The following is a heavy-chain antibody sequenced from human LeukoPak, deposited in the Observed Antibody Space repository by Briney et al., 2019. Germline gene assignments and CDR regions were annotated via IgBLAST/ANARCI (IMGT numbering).Heavy chain of an antibody. CDR3: ARVSRDGYYLFDY. J-gene: IGHJ4*02. D-gene: IGHD5-24*01. V-gene: IGHV1-46*01. CDR1: GYIIATYY. Sequence: ASVKVSCKASGYIIATYYIDWVRQAPGQGLEWMGRINPSGGSTNYARQFQDRATMTSDTSTTTVYMELSSLRSEDTAVYFCARVSRDGYYLFDYWGQGTLVTVSS. CDR2: INPSGGST.